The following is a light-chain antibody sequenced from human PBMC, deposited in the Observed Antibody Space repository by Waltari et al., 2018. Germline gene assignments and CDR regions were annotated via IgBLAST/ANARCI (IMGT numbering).Light chain of an antibody. CDR2: ERN. V-gene: IGLV3-19*01. Sequence: SSEPALDPTVSVAMRPTARITCPGYSPSSYIASTYQQRPGQAPVLVIFERNDRPSGVPDRFSGSSSGNTAVLTISGAQAEDEADYYCHSRDASGVGGSFGGGTKLTVL. CDR3: HSRDASGVGGS. J-gene: IGLJ2*01. CDR1: SPSSYI.